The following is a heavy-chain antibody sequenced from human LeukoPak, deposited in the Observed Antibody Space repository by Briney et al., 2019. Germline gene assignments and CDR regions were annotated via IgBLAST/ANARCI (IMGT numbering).Heavy chain of an antibody. CDR2: ISGSAGIT. J-gene: IGHJ4*02. D-gene: IGHD2-15*01. V-gene: IGHV3-23*01. CDR3: AKDGRFGDFDH. CDR1: GFNFSSFV. Sequence: GGSLRLSCVPSGFNFSSFVMNWVRQAPGKGLEWISGISGSAGITYYADSVKGRFTISRDNSKNTFSLHMSSLRAEDTALYYCAKDGRFGDFDHWGQGTLVAVSS.